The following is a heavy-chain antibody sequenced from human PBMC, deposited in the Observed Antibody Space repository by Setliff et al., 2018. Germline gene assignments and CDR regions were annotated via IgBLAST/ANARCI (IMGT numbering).Heavy chain of an antibody. CDR3: ARPRYSSTWYEVGAFDI. J-gene: IGHJ3*02. CDR1: GYSFTTYS. V-gene: IGHV5-51*01. CDR2: IYAGDSAT. Sequence: GESLKISCKGSGYSFTTYSIGWVRQMPGKGLEWMGIIYAGDSATRYSPSFQGQVTISADKSISTAYLQWSSLKASDTAMYYCARPRYSSTWYEVGAFDIWGQGTMVTVSS. D-gene: IGHD6-13*01.